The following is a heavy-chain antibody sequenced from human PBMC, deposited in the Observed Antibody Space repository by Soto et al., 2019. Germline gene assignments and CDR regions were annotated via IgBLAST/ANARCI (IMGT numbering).Heavy chain of an antibody. CDR1: GYTLTNYG. J-gene: IGHJ3*02. D-gene: IGHD5-12*01. Sequence: ASVKVSCKASGYTLTNYGVTWVRQAPGQGLEWLGRVTPYKADTNSAQNLQGRVTMATDTSTNTAYLELRSLRSDDTAVYFCATDGPSNSGNLYAFDIWGQGTMVTVSS. CDR3: ATDGPSNSGNLYAFDI. V-gene: IGHV1-18*04. CDR2: VTPYKADT.